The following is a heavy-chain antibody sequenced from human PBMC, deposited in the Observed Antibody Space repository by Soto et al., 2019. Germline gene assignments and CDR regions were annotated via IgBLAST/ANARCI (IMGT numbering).Heavy chain of an antibody. J-gene: IGHJ6*02. CDR1: GFTFSSYA. Sequence: PGGSLRLSCAASGFTFSSYAMHWVRQAPGKGLEWVAVISYDGSNKYYADSVKGRFTISRDNSKNTLYLQMNSLRAEDTAVYYCARDDGPSYYDFWSGYSHDYYYYGMDVWGQGTTVTVS. CDR3: ARDDGPSYYDFWSGYSHDYYYYGMDV. D-gene: IGHD3-3*01. V-gene: IGHV3-30-3*01. CDR2: ISYDGSNK.